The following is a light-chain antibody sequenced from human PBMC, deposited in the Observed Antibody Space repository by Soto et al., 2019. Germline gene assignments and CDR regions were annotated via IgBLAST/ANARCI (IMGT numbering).Light chain of an antibody. CDR3: MQALQTPLT. J-gene: IGKJ4*01. Sequence: EIVMTQSPLTLPVTPGEPACISCRSNHSLLHNNGYNYLDWYLQKPGRSPRLLIYLGSNRASGVPDRVSGSGSGTDFTLKISRVEAADVGVYFCMQALQTPLTFGGGTKVDIK. V-gene: IGKV2-28*01. CDR2: LGS. CDR1: HSLLHNNGYNY.